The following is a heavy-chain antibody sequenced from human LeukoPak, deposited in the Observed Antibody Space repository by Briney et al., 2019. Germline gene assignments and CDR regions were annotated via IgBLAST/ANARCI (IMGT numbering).Heavy chain of an antibody. CDR3: AKAVSNRGGALDI. Sequence: GALRLSCAASGFTFSSYAMSWVRQAPGKGLEWVSAISGSGGSTYYADSVKGRFTISRDNSKNTLYLQMNSLRAEDTAVYYCAKAVSNRGGALDIWGHGTMVTVSS. V-gene: IGHV3-23*01. J-gene: IGHJ3*02. CDR1: GFTFSSYA. CDR2: ISGSGGST. D-gene: IGHD1-14*01.